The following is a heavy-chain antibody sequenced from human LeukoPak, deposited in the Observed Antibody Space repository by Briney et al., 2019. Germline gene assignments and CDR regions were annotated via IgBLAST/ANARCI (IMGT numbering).Heavy chain of an antibody. CDR2: IYYSGST. Sequence: PSETLSLTCTVSGGSISSSSYYWGWIRQPPGKGLEWIGTIYYSGSTYYNPSLKSRVTISVDTSKNRFSLKLRSVTAADTAVYYCATGYTSNCPYNWGQGTLVTVSS. CDR1: GGSISSSSYY. V-gene: IGHV4-39*01. CDR3: ATGYTSNCPYN. D-gene: IGHD6-13*01. J-gene: IGHJ4*02.